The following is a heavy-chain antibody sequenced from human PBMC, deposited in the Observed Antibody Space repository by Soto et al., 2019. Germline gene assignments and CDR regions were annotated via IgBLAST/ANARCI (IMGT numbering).Heavy chain of an antibody. CDR3: ARQLTGDRRGAFDI. J-gene: IGHJ3*02. D-gene: IGHD7-27*01. V-gene: IGHV4-34*01. CDR2: INHSGST. CDR1: GGSFSGYY. Sequence: GSLRLSCAVYGGSFSGYYWSWIRQPPGKGLEWIGEINHSGSTNYNPSVKSRVTISVDTSKNQFSLKLSSVTAADTAVYYCARQLTGDRRGAFDIWGQGTMVTVSS.